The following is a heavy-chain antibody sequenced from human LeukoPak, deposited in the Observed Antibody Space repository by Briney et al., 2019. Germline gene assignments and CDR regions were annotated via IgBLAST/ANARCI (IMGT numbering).Heavy chain of an antibody. CDR2: INHSGST. CDR3: ARRYSTSSYNWFDP. CDR1: GGSFSGYY. V-gene: IGHV4-34*01. D-gene: IGHD6-6*01. J-gene: IGHJ5*02. Sequence: SETLSLTCAVYGGSFSGYYWSWIRQPPGKGLEWIGEINHSGSTNYDPSLKSRVTISVDTSRNQFSLKLSSVTAADTAVYYCARRYSTSSYNWFDPWGQGTLVTVSS.